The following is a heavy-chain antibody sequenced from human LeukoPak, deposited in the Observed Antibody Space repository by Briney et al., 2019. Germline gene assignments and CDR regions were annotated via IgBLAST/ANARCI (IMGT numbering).Heavy chain of an antibody. D-gene: IGHD2-15*01. J-gene: IGHJ4*02. Sequence: PSETLSLTCTVSGGSISSSSYYWGWIRQPPGKGLEWIGSIYYSGSTYYNPSLKSRVTISVDTSKNQFSLKLSSVTAADTAVYYRARDSAAHFDYWGQGTLVSVSS. CDR2: IYYSGST. CDR3: ARDSAAHFDY. CDR1: GGSISSSSYY. V-gene: IGHV4-39*07.